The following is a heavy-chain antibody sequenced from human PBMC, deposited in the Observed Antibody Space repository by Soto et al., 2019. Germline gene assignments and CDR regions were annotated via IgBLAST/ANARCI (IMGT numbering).Heavy chain of an antibody. CDR3: ARERWTTVTTNWFDP. CDR2: INHSGST. CDR1: GGSFSGYY. V-gene: IGHV4-34*01. J-gene: IGHJ5*02. Sequence: PSETLSLTCAVYGGSFSGYYVSWIRQPPGKGLEWIGEINHSGSTNYNPSLKSRVTISVDTSKNQFSLKLSSVTAADTAVYYCARERWTTVTTNWFDPWGQGTLVTVYS. D-gene: IGHD4-4*01.